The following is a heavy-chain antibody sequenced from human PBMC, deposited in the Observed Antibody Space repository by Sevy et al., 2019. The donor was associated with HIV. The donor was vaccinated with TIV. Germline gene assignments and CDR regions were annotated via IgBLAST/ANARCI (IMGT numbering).Heavy chain of an antibody. CDR3: VRALLKADSL. D-gene: IGHD1-26*01. CDR2: INEDGSTK. J-gene: IGHJ4*02. V-gene: IGHV3-7*01. CDR1: GFTNFRSYT. Sequence: GGSLRLSCVASGFTNFRSYTMHWVRQAPGKGLEWVANINEDGSTKYYLDSVKGRFTISRDNAENSAFLQMNSLRVEDTAVYYCVRALLKADSLWGQGTLVTVS.